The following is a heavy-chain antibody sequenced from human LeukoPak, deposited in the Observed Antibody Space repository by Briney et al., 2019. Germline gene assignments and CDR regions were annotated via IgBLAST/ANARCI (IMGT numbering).Heavy chain of an antibody. CDR1: GFTFSDYY. CDR3: ARGLRDDILTGYYHYYYFDY. Sequence: PGGSLRLSCAASGFTFSDYYMSWIRQAPGKGLEWVSYISSSSSYTNYADSVKGRFTISRDNAKNSLYLQMNSLRAEDTAVYYCARGLRDDILTGYYHYYYFDYWGQGTLVTVPS. D-gene: IGHD3-9*01. V-gene: IGHV3-11*06. J-gene: IGHJ4*02. CDR2: ISSSSSYT.